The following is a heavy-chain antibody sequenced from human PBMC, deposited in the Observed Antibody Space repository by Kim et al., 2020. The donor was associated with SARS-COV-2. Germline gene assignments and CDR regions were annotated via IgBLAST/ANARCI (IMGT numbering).Heavy chain of an antibody. V-gene: IGHV3-9*01. Sequence: SLKISCAASELTFDDYAMYWVRQAPGKGLEWVSGISWNGGSVAYADSVKGRFIISRDNAKNSLYLQMNSLRPEDTAMYYCAKDMEFVEYYGMDVWGQGTTVTVSS. CDR2: ISWNGGSV. D-gene: IGHD2-21*01. J-gene: IGHJ6*02. CDR1: ELTFDDYA. CDR3: AKDMEFVEYYGMDV.